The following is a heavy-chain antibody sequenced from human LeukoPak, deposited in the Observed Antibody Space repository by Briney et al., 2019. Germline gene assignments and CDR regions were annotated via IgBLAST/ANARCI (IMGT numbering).Heavy chain of an antibody. CDR3: ARERCSGGSCYHNWFDP. Sequence: PGGSLRLSCAASGFTFSSYSMNWVRQAPGKGLEWVSSISSSSSYIYYADSVKGRFTISRDNAKNSLYLQMNSLRAEDTAVYYCARERCSGGSCYHNWFDPWGQGTLVTVSS. J-gene: IGHJ5*02. CDR2: ISSSSSYI. D-gene: IGHD2-15*01. V-gene: IGHV3-21*01. CDR1: GFTFSSYS.